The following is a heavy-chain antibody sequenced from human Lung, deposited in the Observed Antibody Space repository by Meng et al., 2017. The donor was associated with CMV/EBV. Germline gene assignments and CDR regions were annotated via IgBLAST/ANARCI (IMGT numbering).Heavy chain of an antibody. CDR3: AKNADVETYYDFWSGLGGVDF. CDR2: ISGSGGRT. V-gene: IGHV3-23*01. CDR1: GFTFSSHA. D-gene: IGHD3-3*01. J-gene: IGHJ4*03. Sequence: ESXKISXAASGFTFSSHAMTWVRQAPGKGLDWVSVISGSGGRTYYADSVKGRFTVSRDNFKNTLYLQMSSLRADDTAVYYCAKNADVETYYDFWSGLGGVDFWGQETXVTVAS.